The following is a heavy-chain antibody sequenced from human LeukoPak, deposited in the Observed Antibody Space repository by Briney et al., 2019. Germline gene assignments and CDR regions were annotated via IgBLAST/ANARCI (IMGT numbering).Heavy chain of an antibody. J-gene: IGHJ4*02. D-gene: IGHD3-9*01. CDR2: ITGGGSGT. V-gene: IGHV3-23*01. Sequence: GASLRLSCAASGFTFSNYAMSWVRQAPGKGLEWVSAITGGGSGTYYADSMKSRFTISRDNSKNTLYLQINSLRAEDTAVYYCAKWGDYDVLTGYYVSDYWGQGTLDTVSS. CDR3: AKWGDYDVLTGYYVSDY. CDR1: GFTFSNYA.